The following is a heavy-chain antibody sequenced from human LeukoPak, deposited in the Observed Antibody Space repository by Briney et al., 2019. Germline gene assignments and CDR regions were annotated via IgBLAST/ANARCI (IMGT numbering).Heavy chain of an antibody. CDR1: GFRFSSHS. D-gene: IGHD1-1*01. V-gene: IGHV3-48*01. Sequence: GGSLRLSYAASGFRFSSHSMNWVRQAPGKGLELISYITGRSSPTCYADSVKGRFTISRDNAKNSVYLEMNNVRVEDTAVYYCARDGGPTGFDFDYWGQGTLVTVSS. CDR3: ARDGGPTGFDFDY. J-gene: IGHJ4*02. CDR2: ITGRSSPT.